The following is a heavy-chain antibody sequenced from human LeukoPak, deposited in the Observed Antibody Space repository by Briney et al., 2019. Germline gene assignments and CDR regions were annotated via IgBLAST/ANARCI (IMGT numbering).Heavy chain of an antibody. CDR3: AREADCSSTSCDLDY. CDR2: INPNSGDT. V-gene: IGHV1-2*02. D-gene: IGHD2-2*01. CDR1: GYTFTGYY. J-gene: IGHJ4*02. Sequence: ASVKVSCKASGYTFTGYYMHWVRQAPRQGLEWMGWINPNSGDTHYAPKFQGRVTMTRDTSISTAYMELSRLRSDDTAVYYCAREADCSSTSCDLDYWGQGTLVTVSS.